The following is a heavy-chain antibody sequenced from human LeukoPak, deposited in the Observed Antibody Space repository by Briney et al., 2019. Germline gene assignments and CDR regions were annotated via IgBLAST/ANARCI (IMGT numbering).Heavy chain of an antibody. V-gene: IGHV4-4*07. Sequence: SETLSLTCTVSGGSISSYYWSWIRQPAGKGLEWIGRIYTSGSTNCNPSLKSRVTMSVDTSKNQFSLKLSSVTAADTAVYYCARDKITMVRGVIVFGAFDIWGQGTMVTVSS. D-gene: IGHD3-10*01. CDR2: IYTSGST. J-gene: IGHJ3*02. CDR1: GGSISSYY. CDR3: ARDKITMVRGVIVFGAFDI.